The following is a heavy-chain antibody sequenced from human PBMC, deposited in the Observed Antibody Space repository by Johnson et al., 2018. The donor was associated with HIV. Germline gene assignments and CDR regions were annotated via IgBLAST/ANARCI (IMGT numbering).Heavy chain of an antibody. CDR3: ARGGGCVGDCYSGYDAFDI. J-gene: IGHJ3*02. CDR1: GFTLSSYP. Sequence: QVQLVESGGGVVQPGRSLRLSCAASGFTLSSYPMHWVRQAPGKGLEWVAVISYDGSNKFYADSVKGRFTLSRDNSKNTLYLEMNSLRDEDTAVYHCARGGGCVGDCYSGYDAFDIWGQGTMVTVSS. D-gene: IGHD2-21*01. V-gene: IGHV3-30*04. CDR2: ISYDGSNK.